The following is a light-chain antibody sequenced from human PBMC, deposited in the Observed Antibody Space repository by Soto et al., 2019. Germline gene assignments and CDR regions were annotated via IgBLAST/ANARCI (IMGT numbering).Light chain of an antibody. CDR2: GAA. CDR1: QTVSSSS. V-gene: IGKV3-20*01. CDR3: QQYGSSPRT. J-gene: IGKJ1*01. Sequence: DIVLTQSPGTLSLSPGERATLSCRASQTVSSSSLAWYQQKPGQAPRLLIFGAATRADGFPDRFSGSGSGTDFTLTISRLEPEDFAVYYCQQYGSSPRTFGQGTKVEI.